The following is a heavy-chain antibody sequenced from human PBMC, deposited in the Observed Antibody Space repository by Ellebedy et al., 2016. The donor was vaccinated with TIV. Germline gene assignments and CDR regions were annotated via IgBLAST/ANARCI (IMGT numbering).Heavy chain of an antibody. Sequence: GESLKISXAASGFTFSSYAMSWVRQAPGKGLEWVSAISGSGGSTYYADSVKGRFTISRDNSKNTLYLQMNSLRAEDTAVYYCAKRNYWAYWGQGTLVTVSS. CDR2: ISGSGGST. D-gene: IGHD1-7*01. J-gene: IGHJ4*02. V-gene: IGHV3-23*01. CDR3: AKRNYWAY. CDR1: GFTFSSYA.